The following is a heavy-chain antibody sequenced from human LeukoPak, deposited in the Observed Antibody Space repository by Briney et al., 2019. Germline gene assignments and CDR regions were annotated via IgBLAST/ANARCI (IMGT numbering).Heavy chain of an antibody. CDR1: GRTFSSYA. CDR2: IIPIFGTA. CDR3: ASELANAFDI. J-gene: IGHJ3*02. Sequence: SVKVSCKASGRTFSSYAISWVRQAPGQGLEWMGGIIPIFGTANYAQKFQGRVTITADESTSTAYMELSSLRSGDTAVYYCASELANAFDIWGQGTMVTVSS. V-gene: IGHV1-69*13.